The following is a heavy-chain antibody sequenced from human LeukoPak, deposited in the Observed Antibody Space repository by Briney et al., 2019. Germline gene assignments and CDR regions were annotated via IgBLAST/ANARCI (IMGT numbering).Heavy chain of an antibody. Sequence: SETLSLTCTVSGGSIGTYYWSWIRHSPGKGLEWIGYIYVTGTRYNPYLQSRVTISVDRSRNQFFLKMSSVTAADTAGYYCARHIGGGIEDMDVWGKGTKVIVSS. CDR2: IYVTGT. J-gene: IGHJ6*03. CDR3: ARHIGGGIEDMDV. V-gene: IGHV4-59*08. CDR1: GGSIGTYY. D-gene: IGHD3-16*02.